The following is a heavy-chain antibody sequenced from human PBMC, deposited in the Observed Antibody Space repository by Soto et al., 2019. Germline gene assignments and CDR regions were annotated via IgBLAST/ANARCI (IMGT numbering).Heavy chain of an antibody. D-gene: IGHD5-18*01. CDR1: GGSVSSYH. CDR2: IYHGGKT. CDR3: ALGGYNYGRPLDF. J-gene: IGHJ4*02. Sequence: PSETLSLTCSVSGGSVSSYHCNWIRQAPGKGLEWVGYIYHGGKTFYNTSLTGLISMSLDTSTIQFSLTLNSVPAADTGLYFCALGGYNYGRPLDFWGQGTLVTVSS. V-gene: IGHV4-59*02.